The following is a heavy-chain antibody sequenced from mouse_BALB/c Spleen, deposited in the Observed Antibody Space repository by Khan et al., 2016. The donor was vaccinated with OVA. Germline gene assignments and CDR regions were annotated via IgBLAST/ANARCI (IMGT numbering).Heavy chain of an antibody. CDR3: ARIYGSYFDY. CDR1: GYSFTGYF. Sequence: VQLKESGPELVKPGASVKISCKASGYSFTGYFIHWVMQSHGKSLEWIGRINPHNGETFYNQKFRGKATLTVDESSSTAHMELRSLASEDSAVYFCARIYGSYFDYWGQGTTLTVSS. D-gene: IGHD1-1*01. V-gene: IGHV1-20*02. CDR2: INPHNGET. J-gene: IGHJ2*01.